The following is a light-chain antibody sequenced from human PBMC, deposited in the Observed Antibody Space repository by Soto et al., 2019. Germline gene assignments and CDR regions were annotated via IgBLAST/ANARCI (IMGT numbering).Light chain of an antibody. J-gene: IGLJ3*02. V-gene: IGLV2-23*02. CDR1: SSDVGSYDL. CDR3: CSFAGATICV. CDR2: EVT. Sequence: QSALTQPASVSGSPGQSITISCTGTSSDVGSYDLVSWYQHHPGNAPKLMIFEVTKRPSGISDRFSGSKSGNTASLTISGLQPEDESDYYCCSFAGATICVFGGGTKLTVL.